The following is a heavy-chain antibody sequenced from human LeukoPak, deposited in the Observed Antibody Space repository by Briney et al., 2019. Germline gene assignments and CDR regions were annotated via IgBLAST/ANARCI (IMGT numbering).Heavy chain of an antibody. CDR3: AREFSKIVVVTAPPAFDI. D-gene: IGHD3-22*01. V-gene: IGHV1-46*01. CDR1: GYTFTSNY. J-gene: IGHJ3*02. CDR2: ISPSGGST. Sequence: GASVKVSCKAFGYTFTSNYMHRVRQAPGQGPEWMGVISPSGGSTTYAQKFQGRVTMTRDTSTSTVYMELSSLRSEDTAVYYCAREFSKIVVVTAPPAFDIWGQGTMVTVSS.